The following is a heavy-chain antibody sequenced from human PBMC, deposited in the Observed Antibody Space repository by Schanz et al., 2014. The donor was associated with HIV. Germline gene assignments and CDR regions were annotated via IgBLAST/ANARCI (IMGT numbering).Heavy chain of an antibody. V-gene: IGHV1-18*01. CDR3: ARGAAEMATMTPWRY. Sequence: QVQLVQSGAEVKKPGASVKVSCKASGYTFTSYGINWVRQAPGQGLEWMGWISAYNGDTNYAQKLQGRVPMPTDTSTSTAYMDLRSLRSDDTAVYYCARGAAEMATMTPWRYWGQGTLVTVSS. CDR2: ISAYNGDT. D-gene: IGHD5-12*01. J-gene: IGHJ4*02. CDR1: GYTFTSYG.